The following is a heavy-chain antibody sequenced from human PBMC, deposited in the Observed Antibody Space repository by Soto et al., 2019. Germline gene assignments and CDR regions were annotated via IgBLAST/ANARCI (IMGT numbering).Heavy chain of an antibody. D-gene: IGHD3-10*01. V-gene: IGHV4-4*07. CDR1: GGSIRSYY. Sequence: SETLSLTCTVSGGSIRSYYWSWIRQPAGKGLEWIGRIYTSGSTNYNPSLKSRVTMSVDTSKNQFSLKLSSVTAADTAVYYCARDRASPYGSGSPNWFDPWGQGTLVTVSS. J-gene: IGHJ5*02. CDR3: ARDRASPYGSGSPNWFDP. CDR2: IYTSGST.